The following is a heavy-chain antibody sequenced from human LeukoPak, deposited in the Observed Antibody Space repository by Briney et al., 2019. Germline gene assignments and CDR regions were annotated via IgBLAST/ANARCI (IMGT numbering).Heavy chain of an antibody. CDR3: AKASGSGTYYKSPFDY. CDR2: ISGSGGST. Sequence: PGGSLRLSCAASEFTFSTYAMSWVRQAPGKGLEWVSAISGSGGSTYYADSVKGRFTISRDNSKHTLYLQMNSLRAEDTAVYYCAKASGSGTYYKSPFDYWGQGTLVTVSS. J-gene: IGHJ4*02. V-gene: IGHV3-23*01. CDR1: EFTFSTYA. D-gene: IGHD3-10*01.